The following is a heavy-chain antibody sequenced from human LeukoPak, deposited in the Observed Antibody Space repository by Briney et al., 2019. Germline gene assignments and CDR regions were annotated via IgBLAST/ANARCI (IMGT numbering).Heavy chain of an antibody. Sequence: GASVKVSCKASGYTFTGYYMHWVRQAPGQGLEWMGWINPNSGGTNYAQKFQGRVTMTRDTSISTAYMELSRLRSDDTAVYYCARSASGRYFDWFIWGQGTMVTVSS. V-gene: IGHV1-2*02. CDR3: ARSASGRYFDWFI. J-gene: IGHJ3*02. CDR1: GYTFTGYY. CDR2: INPNSGGT. D-gene: IGHD3-9*01.